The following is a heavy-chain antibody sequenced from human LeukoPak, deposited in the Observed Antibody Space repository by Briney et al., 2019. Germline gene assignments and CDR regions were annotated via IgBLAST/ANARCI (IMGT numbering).Heavy chain of an antibody. CDR2: IVHTGNT. V-gene: IGHV4-38-2*02. J-gene: IGHJ4*02. Sequence: SETLSLTCTVSGYSISSGYYWGWIRQPPGEGLEWIASIVHTGNTYYKPSLKSRVTISVDTFKNQFSLRLSSVTAADTALYYWARAPGSGWSNWGQGTLVTVSS. D-gene: IGHD6-19*01. CDR1: GYSISSGYY. CDR3: ARAPGSGWSN.